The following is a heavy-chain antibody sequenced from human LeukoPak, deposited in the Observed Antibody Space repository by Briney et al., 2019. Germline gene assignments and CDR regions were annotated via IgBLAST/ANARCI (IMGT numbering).Heavy chain of an antibody. V-gene: IGHV1-46*01. J-gene: IGHJ4*02. D-gene: IGHD6-13*01. CDR3: ARAPYPRYGSSWFFDY. CDR2: INPRGGVT. Sequence: ASVKVSCKASGYIFTSFYIHWVRQVPGQGPEWMGVINPRGGVTSYPQKFQGRVTVTRDTSTSTVYVELGSLTSEDTAVYYCARAPYPRYGSSWFFDYWGQGTLVTVSS. CDR1: GYIFTSFY.